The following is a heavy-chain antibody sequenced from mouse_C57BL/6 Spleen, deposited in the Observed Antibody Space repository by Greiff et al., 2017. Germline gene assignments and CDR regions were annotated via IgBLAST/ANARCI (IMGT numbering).Heavy chain of an antibody. J-gene: IGHJ4*01. CDR3: ARRGFITGAMDY. CDR2: IHPNSGST. V-gene: IGHV1-64*01. D-gene: IGHD1-1*01. CDR1: GYTFTSYW. Sequence: QVQLQQPGAELVKPGASVKLSCKASGYTFTSYWMHWVKQRPGQGLEWIGMIHPNSGSTNYNEKFKSKATLTVDKSSSTAYMQLSSLTSEDSAVYYCARRGFITGAMDYWGQGTSVTVSS.